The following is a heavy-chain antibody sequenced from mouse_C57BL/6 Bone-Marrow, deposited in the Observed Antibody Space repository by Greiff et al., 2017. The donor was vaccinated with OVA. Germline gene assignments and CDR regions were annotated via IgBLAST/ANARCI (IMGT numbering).Heavy chain of an antibody. J-gene: IGHJ3*01. V-gene: IGHV5-6*01. CDR1: GFTFSSYG. Sequence: EMQGVESGGDLVKPGGSLKLSCAASGFTFSSYGMSWVRQTPDKRLEWVATISSGGSYTYYPDSVKGRFTISRDNAKNTLYLQMSSLKSEDTAMYYCARPFAYWGQGTLVTVSA. CDR2: ISSGGSYT. CDR3: ARPFAY.